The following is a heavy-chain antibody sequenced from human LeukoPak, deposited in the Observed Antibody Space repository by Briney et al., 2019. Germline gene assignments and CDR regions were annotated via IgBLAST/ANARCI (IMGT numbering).Heavy chain of an antibody. J-gene: IGHJ3*02. CDR1: GYTFTSYD. V-gene: IGHV1-8*01. D-gene: IGHD6-13*01. CDR3: AREPRSSWYRVAFDI. CDR2: MNPNSGNT. Sequence: ASVRVSCKASGYTFTSYDINWVRQATGQGLEWMGWMNPNSGNTGYAQKFQGRVTMTRNTSISTAYMELSSLRSEDTAVYYCAREPRSSWYRVAFDIWGQGTMVTVSS.